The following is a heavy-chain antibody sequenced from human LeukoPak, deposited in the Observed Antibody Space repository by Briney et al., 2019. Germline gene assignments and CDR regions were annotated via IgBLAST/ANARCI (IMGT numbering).Heavy chain of an antibody. CDR3: ARDRLTVGATTMLY. CDR1: GYTFTGYY. Sequence: ASVKVSCKASGYTFTGYYMHWVRQAPGQGLEWMGWIDPNSSGTNFARKFQGRVTMTRDTSINMVYMELSSLRSDDTAVYYCARDRLTVGATTMLYWGQGTLVTVSP. V-gene: IGHV1-2*02. CDR2: IDPNSSGT. D-gene: IGHD1-26*01. J-gene: IGHJ4*02.